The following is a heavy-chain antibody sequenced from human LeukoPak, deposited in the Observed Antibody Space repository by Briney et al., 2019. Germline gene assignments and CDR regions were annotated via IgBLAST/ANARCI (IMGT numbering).Heavy chain of an antibody. Sequence: GGSLRLSCEASGFTFNTYAMSWVRQAPGKGLEWVSSITGSGGSTYYADSVKGRFTISRDNSKNTLYLQMNSLRAEDTAVYYCAKDGRAVAGTPIDYWGQGTLVTVSS. D-gene: IGHD6-19*01. CDR2: ITGSGGST. V-gene: IGHV3-23*01. CDR3: AKDGRAVAGTPIDY. J-gene: IGHJ4*02. CDR1: GFTFNTYA.